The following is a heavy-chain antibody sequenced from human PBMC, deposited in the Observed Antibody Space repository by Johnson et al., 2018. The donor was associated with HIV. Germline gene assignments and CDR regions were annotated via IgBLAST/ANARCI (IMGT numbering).Heavy chain of an antibody. D-gene: IGHD6-6*01. J-gene: IGHJ3*02. CDR3: AREGIAARPVAFDI. CDR1: GFTFSSYA. Sequence: QLVESGGGVVQPGRSLSLSCAAYGFTFSSYAMNWVRQAPGKGLEWVSGISWNSGSIAYADSVKGRFTISRDNAKNSLYVQMNSLRAEDTALYYCAREGIAARPVAFDIWGQGTMVTVSS. V-gene: IGHV3-9*01. CDR2: ISWNSGSI.